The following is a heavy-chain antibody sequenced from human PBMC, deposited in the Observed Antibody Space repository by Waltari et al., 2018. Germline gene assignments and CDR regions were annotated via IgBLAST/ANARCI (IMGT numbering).Heavy chain of an antibody. CDR1: GVSITSTRHY. CDR3: ATYIGASVGTAAFDV. Sequence: QLQLQESGPRLVRPSETLSLICRVSGVSITSTRHYWAWIRQSPGQGLEWIGTVSYSGTTYNSPSLKSRVSVSRDTSKNQVSLILGSVTAADMAVYYCATYIGASVGTAAFDVWGQGTMVTVSS. D-gene: IGHD5-12*01. CDR2: VSYSGTT. V-gene: IGHV4-39*01. J-gene: IGHJ3*01.